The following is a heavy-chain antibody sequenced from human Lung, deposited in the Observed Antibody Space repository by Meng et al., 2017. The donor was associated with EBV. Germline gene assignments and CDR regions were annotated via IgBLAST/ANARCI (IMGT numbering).Heavy chain of an antibody. D-gene: IGHD5-18*01. V-gene: IGHV1-18*01. CDR1: GYTFTNYG. Sequence: QAQLVQAGGEVKKPGASVKVSCKASGYTFTNYGITWVRQAPGQGLEWMGWINAYNGDTNYAQTLQGRVTMTTDTSTSTAYMELRSLRSEDTAVYYCARGGVVDTAMGLLFDYWGQGTLVTVSS. CDR3: ARGGVVDTAMGLLFDY. J-gene: IGHJ4*02. CDR2: INAYNGDT.